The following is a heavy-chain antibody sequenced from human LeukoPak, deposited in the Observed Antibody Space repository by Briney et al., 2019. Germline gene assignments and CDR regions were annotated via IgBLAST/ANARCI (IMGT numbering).Heavy chain of an antibody. CDR1: GGTFSSYA. Sequence: ASVKVSCKASGGTFSSYAISWVRQAPGQGLEWMGRIIPILGIANYAQKFQGRVTITADKSTSTAYMELSSLRSEDTAVYYCARDRSYTKEYYHDSSGIDAFDIWGQGTMVTVSS. J-gene: IGHJ3*02. CDR3: ARDRSYTKEYYHDSSGIDAFDI. V-gene: IGHV1-69*04. D-gene: IGHD3-22*01. CDR2: IIPILGIA.